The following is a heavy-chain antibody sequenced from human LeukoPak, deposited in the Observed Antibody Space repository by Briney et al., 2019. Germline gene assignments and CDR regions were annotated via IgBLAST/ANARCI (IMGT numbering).Heavy chain of an antibody. J-gene: IGHJ4*02. Sequence: SGTLSLTCGVSGGSITSTNYWTWVRQPPGKGLEWIGEVNLQGSTNYNPSLMGRVAISVDMSETHISLQLTSVSAAVTAVYYCAREGGPYRPLDYSGQGTLVTVSS. CDR3: AREGGPYRPLDY. CDR2: VNLQGST. V-gene: IGHV4-4*02. CDR1: GGSITSTNY.